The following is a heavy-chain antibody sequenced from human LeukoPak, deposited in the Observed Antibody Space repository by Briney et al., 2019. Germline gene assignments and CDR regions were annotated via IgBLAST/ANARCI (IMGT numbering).Heavy chain of an antibody. V-gene: IGHV4-31*03. Sequence: SETLSLTCTVSGGSISSGGYYWSWIRQHPGKGLEWIGYIYYSGSTYYNPSLKSRVTISVVTSKNQFSLKLSSVTAADTAVYYCARDSITGTTSWGQGTLVTVSS. CDR3: ARDSITGTTS. CDR2: IYYSGST. CDR1: GGSISSGGYY. D-gene: IGHD1-7*01. J-gene: IGHJ5*02.